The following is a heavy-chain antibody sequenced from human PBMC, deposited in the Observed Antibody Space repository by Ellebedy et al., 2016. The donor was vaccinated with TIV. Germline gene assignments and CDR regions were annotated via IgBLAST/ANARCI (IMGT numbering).Heavy chain of an antibody. CDR3: ARGSHYYDSSAYHD. V-gene: IGHV1-69*13. CDR1: ACTFSSYA. CDR2: IIPIFGTA. D-gene: IGHD3-22*01. J-gene: IGHJ4*02. Sequence: SVKVSXXASACTFSSYAFSWVRQTPGQGLEWMGGIIPIFGTANYAQKFQGRVTITADESTSTAYMELSSLRSEDTAVYYCARGSHYYDSSAYHDWGQGTLVTVSS.